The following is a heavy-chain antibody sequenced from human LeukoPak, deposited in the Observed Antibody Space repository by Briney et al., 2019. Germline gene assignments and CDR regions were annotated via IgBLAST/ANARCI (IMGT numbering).Heavy chain of an antibody. Sequence: SETLSLTCTVSGGSISSSSYYWGWIRQPPGKGLEWIGSIYYSGSTYYNPSLKSRVTISVDTSKNQFSLKLSSVTAADTAVYYCASGDRGYGDYIPFDYWGQGTLVTVSS. D-gene: IGHD4-17*01. CDR1: GGSISSSSYY. CDR3: ASGDRGYGDYIPFDY. V-gene: IGHV4-39*07. CDR2: IYYSGST. J-gene: IGHJ4*02.